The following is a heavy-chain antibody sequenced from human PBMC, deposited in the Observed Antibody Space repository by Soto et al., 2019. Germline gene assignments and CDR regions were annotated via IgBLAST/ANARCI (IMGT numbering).Heavy chain of an antibody. V-gene: IGHV3-30*18. CDR3: AKDRTPGGVMDV. CDR2: ISYDGSNK. Sequence: GGSLRLSCAASGSTFSSYGMHWVRQAPGKGLEWVAVISYDGSNKYYADSVKGRFTISRDNSKNTLYLQMNSLRAEDTAVYYCAKDRTPGGVMDVWGQGTTVTVSS. J-gene: IGHJ6*02. D-gene: IGHD3-10*01. CDR1: GSTFSSYG.